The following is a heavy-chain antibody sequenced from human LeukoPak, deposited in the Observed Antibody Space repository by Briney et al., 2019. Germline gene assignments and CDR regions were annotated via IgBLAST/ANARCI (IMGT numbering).Heavy chain of an antibody. D-gene: IGHD2-21*02. CDR1: GFTFSSYA. J-gene: IGHJ4*02. V-gene: IGHV3-23*01. CDR3: AKEDCGVDCSTFDY. CDR2: IISSGGST. Sequence: GGSLRLSCAVSGFTFSSYAMSWVRQAPGKGLEWVSGIISSGGSTNYADSVKGRFTISRDNSKSTLYLQMNSLRAEDTAVYYCAKEDCGVDCSTFDYWGQGTLVTVSS.